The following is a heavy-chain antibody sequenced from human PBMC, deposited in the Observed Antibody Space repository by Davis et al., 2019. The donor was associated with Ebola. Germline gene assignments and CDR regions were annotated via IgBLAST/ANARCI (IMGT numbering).Heavy chain of an antibody. Sequence: MPGGSLRLSCTVSGGSISSYYWSWIRQPPGKGLAWIGYIYYSGSTNYNPSLKSRVTISVDTSKNQFSLKLSSVTAADTAVYYCAREVLHAFDIWGQGTMVTVSS. V-gene: IGHV4-59*12. J-gene: IGHJ3*02. CDR2: IYYSGST. CDR1: GGSISSYY. CDR3: AREVLHAFDI. D-gene: IGHD1-1*01.